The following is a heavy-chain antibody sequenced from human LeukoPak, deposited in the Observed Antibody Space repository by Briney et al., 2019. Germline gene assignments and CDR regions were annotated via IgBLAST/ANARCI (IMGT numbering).Heavy chain of an antibody. CDR2: IDTSTTYM. Sequence: GGSLRLSCAASGFTFSSYSMSWVRQAPGKGLEWVSSIDTSTTYMTYADSVKGRFTISRDNARNSLYLQMNSLRAEDTAVYYCAREAGTGERWYFDLWGRGTLVTVSS. D-gene: IGHD7-27*01. V-gene: IGHV3-21*01. CDR1: GFTFSSYS. J-gene: IGHJ2*01. CDR3: AREAGTGERWYFDL.